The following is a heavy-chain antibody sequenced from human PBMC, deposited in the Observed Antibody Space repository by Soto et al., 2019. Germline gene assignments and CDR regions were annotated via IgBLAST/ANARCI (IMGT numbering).Heavy chain of an antibody. J-gene: IGHJ6*02. CDR3: ARRTYYDFWSGYPGGYYYGMDV. D-gene: IGHD3-3*01. CDR2: IYYSGST. Sequence: PSETLSLTCTVSGGSISSSSCYWGWIRQPPGKGLEWIGSIYYSGSTYYNPSLKSRVTISVDTSKNQFSLKLSSVTAADTAVYYCARRTYYDFWSGYPGGYYYGMDVWGQGTTVTVSS. V-gene: IGHV4-39*01. CDR1: GGSISSSSCY.